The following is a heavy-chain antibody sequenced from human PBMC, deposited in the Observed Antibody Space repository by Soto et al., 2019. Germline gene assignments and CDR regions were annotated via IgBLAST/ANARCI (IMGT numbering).Heavy chain of an antibody. D-gene: IGHD3-10*01. CDR2: ISRSSTGI. V-gene: IGHV3-48*02. CDR3: AREVTWGLDV. Sequence: EVQLVESGGGLVQPGGSLRLSCAASGFTFSLYSMSWVRQAPGKGLEWVSYISRSSTGIHYADSVKGRFTISRDDATNSMHLQINSLRDGDTAVYYCAREVTWGLDVWGQGTTVSISS. J-gene: IGHJ6*02. CDR1: GFTFSLYS.